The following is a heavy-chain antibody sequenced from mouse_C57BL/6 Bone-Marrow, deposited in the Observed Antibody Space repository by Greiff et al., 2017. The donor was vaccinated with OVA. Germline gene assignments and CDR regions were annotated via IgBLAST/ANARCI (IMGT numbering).Heavy chain of an antibody. J-gene: IGHJ4*01. CDR1: GYSFTGYY. Sequence: EVKLMESGPELVKPGASVKISCKASGYSFTGYYMNWVKQSPEKSLEWIGEINPSTGGTTYNQKFKAKATLTVDKSSSTAYMQLKSLTSEDSAVYYCARWGTTVVEDYYAMDYWGQGTSVTVSS. V-gene: IGHV1-42*01. CDR3: ARWGTTVVEDYYAMDY. D-gene: IGHD1-1*01. CDR2: INPSTGGT.